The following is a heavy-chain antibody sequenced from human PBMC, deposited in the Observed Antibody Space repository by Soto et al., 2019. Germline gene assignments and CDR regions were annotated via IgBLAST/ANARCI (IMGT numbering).Heavy chain of an antibody. CDR3: ARVYSYGTHAFDI. Sequence: QLQLQESGSGLVKPSQTLPLTCAVSGGSISSGGYSWSWIRQPPGKGLEWIGYIYHSGSTYYNPSLKSRVTISVDRSKNQFSLKLSSVTAADTAVYYCARVYSYGTHAFDIWGQGTMVTVSS. CDR1: GGSISSGGYS. CDR2: IYHSGST. V-gene: IGHV4-30-2*01. D-gene: IGHD5-18*01. J-gene: IGHJ3*02.